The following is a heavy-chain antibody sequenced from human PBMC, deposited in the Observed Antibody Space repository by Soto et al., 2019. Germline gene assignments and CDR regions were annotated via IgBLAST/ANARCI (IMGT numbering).Heavy chain of an antibody. J-gene: IGHJ5*02. CDR1: YESVISVRYY. V-gene: IGHV4-61*01. Sequence: SETLSLTCSFSYESVISVRYYWSWIRQPPGEGPEWLGHIHSSGSTYYNPSLRSRVAISLDTSKNQFSLSLTSMTAADTAVYYCARGPRDGYWSAYYIDLWGQGTVVTVSS. CDR3: ARGPRDGYWSAYYIDL. CDR2: IHSSGST. D-gene: IGHD3-3*01.